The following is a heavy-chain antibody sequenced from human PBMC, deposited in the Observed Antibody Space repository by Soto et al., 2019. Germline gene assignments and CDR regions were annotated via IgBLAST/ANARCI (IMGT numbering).Heavy chain of an antibody. CDR2: IIPIVGTA. CDR1: GGTFSSYA. Sequence: QVQLVQSGAEVKKPGSSVKVSCKASGGTFSSYAISWVRQAPGQGLEWMGGIIPIVGTANYAQNFQGRVTVGADKSSRVRGMVLSVLRSEDTAVYECASLDGGGQCPPALGYWGKGT. D-gene: IGHD3-16*01. CDR3: ASLDGGGQCPPALGY. J-gene: IGHJ4*02. V-gene: IGHV1-69*06.